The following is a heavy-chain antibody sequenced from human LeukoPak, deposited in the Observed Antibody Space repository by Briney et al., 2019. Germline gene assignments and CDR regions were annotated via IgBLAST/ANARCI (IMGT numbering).Heavy chain of an antibody. D-gene: IGHD1-26*01. V-gene: IGHV3-7*01. CDR2: IKQDGSEK. CDR3: ARTREMGPMGDAFDI. Sequence: PRGSLRLSCAASGFTFSSYWMSWVRQAPGKGLEWVANIKQDGSEKYYVDSVKGRFTISRDNAENSVYLQMNSLRVDDTAVYYCARTREMGPMGDAFDIWGQGTMVTVS. CDR1: GFTFSSYW. J-gene: IGHJ3*02.